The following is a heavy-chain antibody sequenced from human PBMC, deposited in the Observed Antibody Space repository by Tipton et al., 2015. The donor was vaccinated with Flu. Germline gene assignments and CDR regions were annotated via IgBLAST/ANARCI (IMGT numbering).Heavy chain of an antibody. CDR2: VDPKKGDT. D-gene: IGHD3-3*01. CDR1: GDTFRKYV. V-gene: IGHV1-2*02. Sequence: QLVQSGAEVKKSGSSVKVSCKASGDTFRKYVISWVRQAPGQGLEWMGWVDPKKGDTNYAQKFQGRVTMTRDTSINTAYMELSRLTSDDTAVYYCARYYGDEWGQGTLVTVSS. CDR3: ARYYGDE. J-gene: IGHJ4*02.